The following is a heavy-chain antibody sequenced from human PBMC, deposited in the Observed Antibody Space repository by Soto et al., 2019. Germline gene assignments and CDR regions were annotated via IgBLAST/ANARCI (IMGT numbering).Heavy chain of an antibody. D-gene: IGHD3-16*01. V-gene: IGHV3-30-3*01. J-gene: IGHJ4*02. CDR1: GFTFSSYA. CDR2: MSYDGSNK. CDR3: ARDGGAY. Sequence: QVQLVESGGGVVQPGRSLRLSCAASGFTFSSYAMHWVRRAPGKGLEWMAVMSYDGSNKYYADSVKGRITISRDNSKNTLYLQMNSLRPEDTALYYCARDGGAYWGQGTLVIVSS.